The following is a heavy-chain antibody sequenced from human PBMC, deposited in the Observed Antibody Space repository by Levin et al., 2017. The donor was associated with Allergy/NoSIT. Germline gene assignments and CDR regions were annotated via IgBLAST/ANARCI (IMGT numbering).Heavy chain of an antibody. CDR1: GFTFSSYA. CDR3: APDDRPGY. V-gene: IGHV3-30*04. CDR2: ISYDGSNK. Sequence: GGSLRLSCAASGFTFSSYAMHWVRQAPGKGLEWVAVISYDGSNKYYADSVKGRFTISRDNSKNTLYLQMNSLRAEDTAVYYCAPDDRPGYWGQGTLVTVSS. D-gene: IGHD3-10*01. J-gene: IGHJ4*02.